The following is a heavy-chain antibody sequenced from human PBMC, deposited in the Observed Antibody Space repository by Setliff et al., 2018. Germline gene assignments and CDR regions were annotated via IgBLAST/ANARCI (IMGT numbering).Heavy chain of an antibody. J-gene: IGHJ4*02. CDR1: GGSVGSISYD. V-gene: IGHV4-39*07. CDR3: ASVVEDYSESSGYFLPSYYFDY. CDR2: IYYSGST. Sequence: SETLSLASTVAGGSVGSISYDWGGIREPPGKGLEGIGSIYYSGSTYYNPSLKSRVTRSVDTSKNQFSLQLSSVTAADTAVYYFASVVEDYSESSGYFLPSYYFDYWGQGTLVTVSS. D-gene: IGHD3-22*01.